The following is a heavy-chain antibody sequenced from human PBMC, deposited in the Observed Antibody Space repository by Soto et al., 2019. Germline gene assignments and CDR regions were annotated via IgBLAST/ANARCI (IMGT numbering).Heavy chain of an antibody. V-gene: IGHV3-48*01. CDR3: ARDLPRLYNWNYDPYFDY. D-gene: IGHD1-7*01. Sequence: GGSLRLSCAASGFTFSSYSMNWVRQAPGKGLEWVSYISSSSSTIYYADSVKGRFTISRDNAKNSLYLQMNSLRAEDTAVYYCARDLPRLYNWNYDPYFDYWGQGTLVTVSS. J-gene: IGHJ4*02. CDR1: GFTFSSYS. CDR2: ISSSSSTI.